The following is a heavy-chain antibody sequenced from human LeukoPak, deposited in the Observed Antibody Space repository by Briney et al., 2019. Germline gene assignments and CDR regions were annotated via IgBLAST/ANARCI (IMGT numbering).Heavy chain of an antibody. J-gene: IGHJ4*02. D-gene: IGHD3-10*01. Sequence: GGSLRLSCAASGFTFDDYAMHWVRQVPGKGLEWVSGISWNSGSIGYADSVKGRFTISRDNAKNSLYLQMNSLRAEDTALYYCAKDYGVGSGSYWGYDYWGQGTLVTVSS. CDR1: GFTFDDYA. V-gene: IGHV3-9*01. CDR2: ISWNSGSI. CDR3: AKDYGVGSGSYWGYDY.